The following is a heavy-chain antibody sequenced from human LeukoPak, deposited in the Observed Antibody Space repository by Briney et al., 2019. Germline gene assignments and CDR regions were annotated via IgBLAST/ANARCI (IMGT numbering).Heavy chain of an antibody. CDR1: GFTFGDYA. V-gene: IGHV3-49*03. CDR2: IRSKAYGGTT. Sequence: GGSLRLSCTASGFTFGDYAMSWFRQAPGKGLEWVGFIRSKAYGGTTEYAASVKGRFTISRDDSKNSLYLQMNSLKTEDTAVYYCVGAVADSTGHHYFDYWGQGTLVTVSS. D-gene: IGHD3-22*01. J-gene: IGHJ4*02. CDR3: VGAVADSTGHHYFDY.